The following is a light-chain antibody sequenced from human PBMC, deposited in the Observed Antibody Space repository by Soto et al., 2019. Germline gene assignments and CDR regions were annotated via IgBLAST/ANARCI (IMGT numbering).Light chain of an antibody. J-gene: IGKJ3*01. V-gene: IGKV3-20*01. CDR2: GAS. Sequence: EIVLTQSAGTLSLSPGERATLSCRASQSVSSSSLAWYQQKPGQAPRLLIYGASSRATGIPDRFSGSGSGTDFTLTISSLEPEDFAVYYCQQYGSSPETFGPGTKVDI. CDR3: QQYGSSPET. CDR1: QSVSSSS.